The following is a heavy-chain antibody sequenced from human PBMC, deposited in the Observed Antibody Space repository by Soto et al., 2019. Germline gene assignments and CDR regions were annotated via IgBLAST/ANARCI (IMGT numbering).Heavy chain of an antibody. CDR2: IFYSGNT. D-gene: IGHD3-10*01. Sequence: QVQLQESGPGLLKPSQTLSLTCTVSGNSISTGAYYWSWLRQHPVKGLEWIGHIFYSGNTHYSPSLGSRVTISVDTSKNQFSIKLTSVTVADTAIYYCAREGRSAAPQAGFDLWGQGTLVTVSS. CDR3: AREGRSAAPQAGFDL. V-gene: IGHV4-31*03. CDR1: GNSISTGAYY. J-gene: IGHJ4*02.